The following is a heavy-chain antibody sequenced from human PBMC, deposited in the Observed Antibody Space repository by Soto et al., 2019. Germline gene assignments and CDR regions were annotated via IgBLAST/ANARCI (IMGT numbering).Heavy chain of an antibody. J-gene: IGHJ5*02. CDR1: GDSISSGDYY. D-gene: IGHD3-10*01. Sequence: LSLTCTVSGDSISSGDYYWSWIRQPPGKGLEWIGHIDDSGSTNYKPSLKSRVTISVDTSKNQFSLEVSSVTAADTAVYYCASSPALWFGVNWFDPWGQGTLVTVSS. CDR3: ASSPALWFGVNWFDP. CDR2: IDDSGST. V-gene: IGHV4-30-4*01.